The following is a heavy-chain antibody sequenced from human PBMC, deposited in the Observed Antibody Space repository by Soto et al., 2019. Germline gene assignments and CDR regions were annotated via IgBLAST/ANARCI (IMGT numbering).Heavy chain of an antibody. CDR1: GGSISSGDYY. Sequence: NPSETLSLTCTVSGGSISSGDYYWSWIRQPPGKGLEWIGYIYYSGSTYYNPSLESRVTISVDTSKNQFSLKLSSVTAADTAVYYCARDNILGILYGGMDVWGQGTTVTVSS. V-gene: IGHV4-30-4*01. D-gene: IGHD3-3*01. CDR3: ARDNILGILYGGMDV. J-gene: IGHJ6*02. CDR2: IYYSGST.